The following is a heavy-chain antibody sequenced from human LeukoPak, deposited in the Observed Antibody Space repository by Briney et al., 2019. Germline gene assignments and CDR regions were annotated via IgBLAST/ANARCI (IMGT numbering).Heavy chain of an antibody. D-gene: IGHD6-13*01. CDR3: ARDPSTTAAALFDY. CDR1: GFTFSSYS. V-gene: IGHV3-21*01. CDR2: ISSSSSYI. Sequence: PGGSLRLSCAASGFTFSSYSMNWVRQAPGKGLEWVSSISSSSSYISYAVSVKGRFTISRDNAKNSLYLKMNSLRAEDTAVYYCARDPSTTAAALFDYWGQGTLVTVSS. J-gene: IGHJ4*02.